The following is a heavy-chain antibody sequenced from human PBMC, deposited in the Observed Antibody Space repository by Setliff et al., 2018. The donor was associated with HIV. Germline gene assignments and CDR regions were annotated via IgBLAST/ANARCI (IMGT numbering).Heavy chain of an antibody. CDR2: IYYSVST. CDR1: GGSIDGYY. V-gene: IGHV4-59*12. D-gene: IGHD3-3*01. CDR3: ARGVVDYDFWSGSGDYYYMDV. Sequence: PSETLSLTCTVSGGSIDGYYWSWIRQSPGRGLEWIGYIYYSVSTKYNPSLTSRVSMSIDTSKNQFSLKMSSVTAADTAVYYCARGVVDYDFWSGSGDYYYMDVWGKGTTVTVSS. J-gene: IGHJ6*03.